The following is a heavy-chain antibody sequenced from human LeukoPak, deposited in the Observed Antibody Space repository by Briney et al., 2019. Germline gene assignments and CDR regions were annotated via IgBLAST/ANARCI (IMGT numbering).Heavy chain of an antibody. CDR1: GYTLTELS. V-gene: IGHV1-24*01. J-gene: IGHJ6*02. Sequence: ASVKVSCKVSGYTLTELSMHWVRQAPGKGLEWMGGFDPEDGETIYAQKFQGRVTMTEDTSTDTAYMELSSLRSEDTVVYYCATRRVDRCSGGSCYSAPYYYGMDVWGQGTTVTVSS. CDR2: FDPEDGET. CDR3: ATRRVDRCSGGSCYSAPYYYGMDV. D-gene: IGHD2-15*01.